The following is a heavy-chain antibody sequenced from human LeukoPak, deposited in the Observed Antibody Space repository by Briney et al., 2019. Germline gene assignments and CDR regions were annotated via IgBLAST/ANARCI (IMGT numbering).Heavy chain of an antibody. J-gene: IGHJ4*02. CDR1: GFTFSSYS. CDR2: ISSSSDYM. V-gene: IGHV3-21*01. D-gene: IGHD2-15*01. CDR3: ATSGIVVLGATYGSAFDY. Sequence: GGSLRLSCAASGFTFSSYSMNWVRQAPGKGLEWVSSISSSSDYMYYADSVKGRFTISRDNARDSLYLQMNSLRAEDTAVYYCATSGIVVLGATYGSAFDYWGQGTLVTVSS.